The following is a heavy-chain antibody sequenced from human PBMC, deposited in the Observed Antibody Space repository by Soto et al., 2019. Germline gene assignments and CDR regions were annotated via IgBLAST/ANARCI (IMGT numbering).Heavy chain of an antibody. V-gene: IGHV3-30*03. CDR1: GFTFSSYG. J-gene: IGHJ5*02. D-gene: IGHD3-22*01. CDR2: ISYDGSNK. CDR3: ARTPNKMYYDSPWFDP. Sequence: GGSLRLSCAASGFTFSSYGMHWVRQAPGKGLEWVAVISYDGSNKYYADSVKGRFTISRDNSKNTLYLQMNSLRAEDTAVYYCARTPNKMYYDSPWFDPWGQGTLVTVSS.